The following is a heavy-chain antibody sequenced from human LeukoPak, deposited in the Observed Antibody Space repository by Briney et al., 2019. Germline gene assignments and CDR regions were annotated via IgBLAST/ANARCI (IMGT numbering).Heavy chain of an antibody. D-gene: IGHD5-18*01. J-gene: IGHJ4*02. Sequence: SETLSLTCAVYGGSFSGYYWSWIRQPPGKGLEWIGEINHSGSTNYNPSLKSRVTISVDTSKNQFSLKLSSVTAADTAVYYCARVYVDTAMVFDYWGQGTLVTASS. CDR1: GGSFSGYY. CDR3: ARVYVDTAMVFDY. V-gene: IGHV4-34*01. CDR2: INHSGST.